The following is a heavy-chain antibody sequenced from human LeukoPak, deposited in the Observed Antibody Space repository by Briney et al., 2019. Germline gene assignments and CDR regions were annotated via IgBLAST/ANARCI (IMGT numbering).Heavy chain of an antibody. Sequence: SETLSLTCTVSGRSISIYYWSWIRQPPGKGREWIGYIYYIGSTNYNPSLKSRVTISLDTSNNQFSLKLSSVTASYAALDYLPRVVPQHYDFWSGYTDTWFDPWGQGTLVTVSS. J-gene: IGHJ5*02. CDR2: IYYIGST. V-gene: IGHV4-59*01. CDR3: PRVVPQHYDFWSGYTDTWFDP. D-gene: IGHD3-3*01. CDR1: GRSISIYY.